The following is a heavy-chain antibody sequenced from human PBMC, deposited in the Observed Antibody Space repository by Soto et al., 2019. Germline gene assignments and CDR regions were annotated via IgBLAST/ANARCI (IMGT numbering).Heavy chain of an antibody. Sequence: SQSLSLTCAISGDSVTSNTAAWNWIRQSPSRGLEWLGRTYYRSKWNNDYALSVKSRIIINPDTSKNQFSLQLNSVTPEDTAVYYCLRQHSTSSDYYGLDVWGQVNTVPVSS. V-gene: IGHV6-1*01. CDR3: LRQHSTSSDYYGLDV. CDR1: GDSVTSNTAA. J-gene: IGHJ6*02. D-gene: IGHD6-6*01. CDR2: TYYRSKWNN.